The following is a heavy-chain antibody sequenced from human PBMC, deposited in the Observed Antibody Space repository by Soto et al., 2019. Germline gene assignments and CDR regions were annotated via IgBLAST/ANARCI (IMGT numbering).Heavy chain of an antibody. CDR2: ISWDGGST. CDR3: AKDDGYDSSGYYYWYFDL. V-gene: IGHV3-43D*03. Sequence: GGSLRLSCAASGFTFDDYAMHWVRQAPGKGLEWVSLISWDGGSTYYADSVKGRFTISRDNSKNSLYLQMNSLRAEDIALYYCAKDDGYDSSGYYYWYFDLWGRGTLVTVSS. CDR1: GFTFDDYA. D-gene: IGHD3-22*01. J-gene: IGHJ2*01.